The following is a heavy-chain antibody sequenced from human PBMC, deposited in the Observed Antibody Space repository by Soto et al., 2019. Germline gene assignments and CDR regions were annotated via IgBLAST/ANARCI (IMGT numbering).Heavy chain of an antibody. CDR1: GGSISSSSYY. CDR3: ARRGSSSWYGY. CDR2: IYYSGST. J-gene: IGHJ4*02. Sequence: SETLSLTCTVSGGSISSSSYYWGWIRQPPGKGLEWTGSIYYSGSTYYNPSLKSRVTISVDTSKNQFSLKLSSVTAADTAVYYCARRGSSSWYGYWGQGTLVSVSS. V-gene: IGHV4-39*01. D-gene: IGHD6-13*01.